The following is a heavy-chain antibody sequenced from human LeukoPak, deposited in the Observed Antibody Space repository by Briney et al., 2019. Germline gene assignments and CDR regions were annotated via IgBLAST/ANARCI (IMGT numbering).Heavy chain of an antibody. D-gene: IGHD1-7*01. V-gene: IGHV1-69*01. CDR1: GGTFSSYA. CDR3: ARDRFPGTSIVDAFDI. J-gene: IGHJ3*02. Sequence: SVKVSCKASGGTFSSYAISWVRQAPGQGLEWMGGIIPIFGTANYAQKFQGRVTITADESTSTAYMELSSLRSEDTAVYYCARDRFPGTSIVDAFDIWGQGTMVTVSS. CDR2: IIPIFGTA.